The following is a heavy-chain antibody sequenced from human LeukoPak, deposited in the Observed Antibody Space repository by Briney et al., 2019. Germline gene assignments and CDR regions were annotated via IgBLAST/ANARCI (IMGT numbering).Heavy chain of an antibody. CDR1: GFSFSSNS. D-gene: IGHD3-9*01. J-gene: IGHJ4*02. V-gene: IGHV3-21*06. CDR3: ARVPILTGRKFDY. Sequence: GGSLLLSCAASGFSFSSNSMNWVRQPQGEGLGWVSSISSSSSYIYCADSVKARFTISTANAKISLYLQINSLRAEDTAVHYCARVPILTGRKFDYWGQGALVTVSS. CDR2: ISSSSSYI.